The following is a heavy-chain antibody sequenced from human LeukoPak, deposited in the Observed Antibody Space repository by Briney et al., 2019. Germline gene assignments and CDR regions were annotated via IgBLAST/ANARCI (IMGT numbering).Heavy chain of an antibody. V-gene: IGHV7-4-1*02. D-gene: IGHD4-17*01. Sequence: ASVKVSCRASGYTCTSCDMIWVRRAPGQGREWMGWIITNTGSPTYATGLTQRSVFSLDTTVSTADLKISSLKAEDAPVDYCAKDTTVTTSSVYFNYWGQGTLVTVSS. J-gene: IGHJ4*02. CDR1: GYTCTSCD. CDR2: IITNTGSP. CDR3: AKDTTVTTSSVYFNY.